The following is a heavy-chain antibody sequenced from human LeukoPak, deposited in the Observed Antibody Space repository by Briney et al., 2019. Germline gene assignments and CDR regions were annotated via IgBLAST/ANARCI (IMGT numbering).Heavy chain of an antibody. CDR2: MNPNSGYT. V-gene: IGHV1-8*01. CDR3: ARHFKYYDSKSGTGGFDP. CDR1: GYTFTSYD. D-gene: IGHD3-3*01. J-gene: IGHJ5*02. Sequence: ASVKVFCKASGYTFTSYDINWVRQATGQGLEWMGWMNPNSGYTGYGQKFQGRVTMTRNTSISTAYMELSSLRSEDTAVYYCARHFKYYDSKSGTGGFDPWGQGTLVTVSS.